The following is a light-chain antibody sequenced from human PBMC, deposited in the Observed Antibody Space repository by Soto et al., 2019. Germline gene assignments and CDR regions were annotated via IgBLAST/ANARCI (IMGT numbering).Light chain of an antibody. Sequence: EIVMTQSPDTLSVSPGDTATLSCRSSQNIHINLAWYQQKPGQAPTLLIYGVTARDPGVPARFSGSGYGTDFTLTIRSVQSGDFGVFYCQQYEGWPRTFGLGTKVEIQ. CDR2: GVT. J-gene: IGKJ2*01. CDR3: QQYEGWPRT. CDR1: QNIHIN. V-gene: IGKV3-15*01.